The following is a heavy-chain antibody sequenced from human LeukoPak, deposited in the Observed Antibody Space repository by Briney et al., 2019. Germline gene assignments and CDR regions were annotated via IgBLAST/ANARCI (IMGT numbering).Heavy chain of an antibody. CDR2: IWSDGSQK. CDR3: ASAAGAFDM. J-gene: IGHJ3*02. D-gene: IGHD6-13*01. V-gene: IGHV3-33*01. CDR1: GFTSSAYA. Sequence: GGSLRFSWAAPGFTSSAYASLWIRRAQAKRLEWVAVIWSDGSQKYYADSMKGRFTISRDNSKNMVYLEMNSLRVEDTAVYYCASAAGAFDMWGQGTLVTVSS.